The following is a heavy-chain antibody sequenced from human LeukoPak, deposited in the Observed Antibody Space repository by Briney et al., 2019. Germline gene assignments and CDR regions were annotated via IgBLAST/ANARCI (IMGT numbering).Heavy chain of an antibody. CDR2: ISFDINDR. V-gene: IGHV3-30*03. CDR3: ARDSGVILPKPFDI. Sequence: PGRSLRLSCAASEFTFSKYGMHWVRQAPGKGLEWVASISFDINDRKYAESVRGRFTISRDNSKNTLYLQMNSLRAEDTSVYYCARDSGVILPKPFDIWGQGTTVTVSS. CDR1: EFTFSKYG. J-gene: IGHJ3*02. D-gene: IGHD3-16*02.